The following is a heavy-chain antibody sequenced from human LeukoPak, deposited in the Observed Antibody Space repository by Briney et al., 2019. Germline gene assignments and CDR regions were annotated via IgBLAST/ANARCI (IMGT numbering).Heavy chain of an antibody. D-gene: IGHD5-18*01. V-gene: IGHV1-2*02. J-gene: IGHJ4*02. CDR1: GYTFTGYY. CDR2: INPNSGGT. Sequence: ASVKVSCKASGYTFTGYYMQWVRQAPGQGLEWMGWINPNSGGTNYAQKFQGRVTMTRDTSISTAYMELNRLRSDDTAVYYCAREVVADSGYSYGYIFGYFDYWGQGTLVTVSS. CDR3: AREVVADSGYSYGYIFGYFDY.